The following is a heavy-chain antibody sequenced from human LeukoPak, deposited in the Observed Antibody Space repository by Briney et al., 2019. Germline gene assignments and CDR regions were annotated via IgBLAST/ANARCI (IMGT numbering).Heavy chain of an antibody. V-gene: IGHV1-2*02. J-gene: IGHJ1*01. Sequence: ASVPKFRKASGYSFTAFYRHWVRQAPGKGLEWMGWIHPRSGETNYAYKFRGRVTMTRNTSISTTYMELGSLGSDDTAVYYCARDGEYGTGGYYTGCFCYCGQGTLVTVSS. CDR2: IHPRSGET. D-gene: IGHD3-10*01. CDR3: ARDGEYGTGGYYTGCFCY. CDR1: GYSFTAFY.